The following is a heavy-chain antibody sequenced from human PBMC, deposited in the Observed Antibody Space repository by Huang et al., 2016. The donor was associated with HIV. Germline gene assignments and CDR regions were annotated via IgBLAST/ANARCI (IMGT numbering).Heavy chain of an antibody. V-gene: IGHV1-18*04. CDR3: ARTKGEFDF. CDR1: GYKFHIYE. Sequence: QIHLVQSGPEVKQPGASVQVSCKASGYKFHIYEITWVRQTPGQGLEWMGWIRGDNVSTRFAQKFQDRLTMTTYVSTSTAYLELRSLRLDDTAVYYCARTKGEFDFWGQGALVTVSS. J-gene: IGHJ4*02. D-gene: IGHD3-16*01. CDR2: IRGDNVST.